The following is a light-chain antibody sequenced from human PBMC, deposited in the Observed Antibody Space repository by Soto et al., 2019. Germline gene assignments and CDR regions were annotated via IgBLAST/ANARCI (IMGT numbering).Light chain of an antibody. J-gene: IGLJ2*01. CDR3: SSYSSISYVI. Sequence: QSALTQPASVSGSPGQSITISCTGTTSDVGAYNYVSWYQQHPGEAPRLMIYDVSYRPSGVSNRFSGSKSGNTASLTISGLRAEDEADSYCSSYSSISYVIFGGGTQLSVL. CDR1: TSDVGAYNY. V-gene: IGLV2-14*01. CDR2: DVS.